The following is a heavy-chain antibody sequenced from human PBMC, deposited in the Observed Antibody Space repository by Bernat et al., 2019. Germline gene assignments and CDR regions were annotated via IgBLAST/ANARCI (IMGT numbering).Heavy chain of an antibody. J-gene: IGHJ6*03. CDR3: ASQLIYDFWSGYHQTYYYYYMDV. V-gene: IGHV3-53*02. CDR2: IYSGGST. D-gene: IGHD3-3*01. CDR1: GFTVSSNY. Sequence: EVQLVETGGGLIQPGGSLRLSCAASGFTVSSNYMSWVRQAPGEGLEWVSVIYSGGSTYYADSVKGRFTISRDNSKNTLYLQMNSLRAEDTAVYYCASQLIYDFWSGYHQTYYYYYMDVWGKGTTVTVSS.